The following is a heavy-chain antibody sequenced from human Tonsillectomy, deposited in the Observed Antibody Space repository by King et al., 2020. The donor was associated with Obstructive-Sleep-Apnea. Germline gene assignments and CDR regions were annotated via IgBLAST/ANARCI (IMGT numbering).Heavy chain of an antibody. CDR1: GFTFSSYA. CDR2: ISGSGGST. J-gene: IGHJ4*02. D-gene: IGHD3-22*01. V-gene: IGHV3-23*04. CDR3: AKGGWPMIVVVTLYYFDY. Sequence: VQLVESGGGLVQPGGSLRLSCAASGFTFSSYAMSWVRQAPGKGLEWVSAISGSGGSTYYADSVKGRFTISRDNSKNTLYLQMNSLRAEDTAVYYCAKGGWPMIVVVTLYYFDYWGQGTLVTVSS.